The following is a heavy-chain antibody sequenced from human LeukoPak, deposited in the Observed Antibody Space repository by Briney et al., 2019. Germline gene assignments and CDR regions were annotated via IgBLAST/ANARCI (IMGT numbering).Heavy chain of an antibody. CDR3: ASSPMVESSGWYAGYYSYGRDV. CDR1: GGTFSSYA. D-gene: IGHD6-19*01. Sequence: GASVKVSCKASGGTFSSYAISWVRQAPGQGLEWMGGIIPIFGTANYAQKFQGRVTITADKSTSTAYMELSSLRSEDTAVYYCASSPMVESSGWYAGYYSYGRDVGGKGPTVTVSS. V-gene: IGHV1-69*06. J-gene: IGHJ6*04. CDR2: IIPIFGTA.